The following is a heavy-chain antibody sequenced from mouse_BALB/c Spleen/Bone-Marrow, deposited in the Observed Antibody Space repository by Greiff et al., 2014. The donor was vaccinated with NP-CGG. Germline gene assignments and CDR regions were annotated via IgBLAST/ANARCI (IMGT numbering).Heavy chain of an antibody. V-gene: IGHV1S137*01. D-gene: IGHD1-1*02. Sequence: VNLVESGAELVRPGVSVKISCKGSGYTFTDYAMHWVRQSHAKSLEWIGVISTYYGDASYNQKFKGKATMTVDKSSSTAYMELARLTSEDSAIYYCASGSCYYAMDYWGQGTSVTVSS. CDR1: GYTFTDYA. CDR2: ISTYYGDA. CDR3: ASGSCYYAMDY. J-gene: IGHJ4*01.